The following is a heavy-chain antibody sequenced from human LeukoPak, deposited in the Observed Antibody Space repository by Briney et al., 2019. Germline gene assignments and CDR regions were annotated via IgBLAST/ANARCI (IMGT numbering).Heavy chain of an antibody. CDR2: IWYDGSNK. CDR1: GFTFSSYG. V-gene: IGHV3-33*01. Sequence: GGSLRLSCAASGFTFSSYGMHWVRQAPGKGLEWVAVIWYDGSNKYYADSVKGRFTISRDNSKSTLYLQMNSLRAEDTAVYYCARAQGRYDSSEGAFDIWGQGTMVTVSS. D-gene: IGHD3-22*01. CDR3: ARAQGRYDSSEGAFDI. J-gene: IGHJ3*02.